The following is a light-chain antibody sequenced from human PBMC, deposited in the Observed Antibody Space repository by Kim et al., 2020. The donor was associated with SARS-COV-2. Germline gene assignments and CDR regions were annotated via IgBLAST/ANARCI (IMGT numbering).Light chain of an antibody. CDR1: QDIRKY. J-gene: IGKJ1*01. Sequence: TSTCRAGQDIRKYLAWFQQQPGKAPHLLIYAASICQPGVPSRFRCSGSGTDFTLTISSLQPEDVANYYCQKYRSASWTVGQGTKVDIK. V-gene: IGKV1-27*01. CDR3: QKYRSASWT. CDR2: AAS.